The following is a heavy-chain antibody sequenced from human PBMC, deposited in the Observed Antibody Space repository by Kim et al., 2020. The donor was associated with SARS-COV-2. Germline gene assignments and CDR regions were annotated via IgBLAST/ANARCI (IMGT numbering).Heavy chain of an antibody. CDR2: IYPGDSDT. D-gene: IGHD6-19*01. CDR1: GYSFTSYW. J-gene: IGHJ5*02. CDR3: ARESYSSGWSNWFDP. V-gene: IGHV5-51*01. Sequence: GESLKISCKGSGYSFTSYWIGWVRQMPGKGLEWMGIIYPGDSDTRYSPSFQGQVTISADKSISTAYLQWSSLKASDTAMYYCARESYSSGWSNWFDPWGQGTLVTVSS.